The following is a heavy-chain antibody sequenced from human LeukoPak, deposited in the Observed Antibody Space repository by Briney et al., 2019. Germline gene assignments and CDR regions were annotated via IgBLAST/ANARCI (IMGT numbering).Heavy chain of an antibody. CDR1: GFTFSTYA. D-gene: IGHD3-10*01. CDR2: ISGSDGKT. CDR3: ARHRMVRGVYDY. V-gene: IGHV3-23*01. Sequence: GGSLRLSCAASGFTFSTYAMTWVRQAPGKGLEWVSGISGSDGKTYYADSVKGRFTVSRDNSKYTLFLQLNTLRAEDTAIYYCARHRMVRGVYDYWGQGTLVTVSS. J-gene: IGHJ4*02.